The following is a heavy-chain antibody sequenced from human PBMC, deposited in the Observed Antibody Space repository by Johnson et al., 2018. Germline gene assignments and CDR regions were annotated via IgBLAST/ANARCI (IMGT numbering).Heavy chain of an antibody. Sequence: QVQLVESGGGVVKAGRSLTLSCAASGFMFSNYGMHWVRQAPGQGLEWVAVIWYDGSQKYYADSLKGRFTISRDNSKNTLHLQINSLRVEDTAVYYCARWDMATIKGDGMDVWGQGTTVTVSS. V-gene: IGHV3-33*01. CDR2: IWYDGSQK. J-gene: IGHJ6*02. D-gene: IGHD5-24*01. CDR3: ARWDMATIKGDGMDV. CDR1: GFMFSNYG.